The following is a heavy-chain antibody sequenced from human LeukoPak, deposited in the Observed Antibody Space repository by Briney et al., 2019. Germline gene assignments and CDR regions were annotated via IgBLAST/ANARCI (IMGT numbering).Heavy chain of an antibody. CDR1: GYTFTSYG. J-gene: IGHJ1*01. CDR2: IIPIFGTA. D-gene: IGHD3-22*01. V-gene: IGHV1-69*13. CDR3: ARESSETYYFDSSGYPFQH. Sequence: SVKVSCKASGYTFTSYGISWVRQAPGQGLEWMGGIIPIFGTANYAQKFQGRVTITADESTSTAYMELSSLRSEDTAVYYCARESSETYYFDSSGYPFQHWGQGTLVTVSS.